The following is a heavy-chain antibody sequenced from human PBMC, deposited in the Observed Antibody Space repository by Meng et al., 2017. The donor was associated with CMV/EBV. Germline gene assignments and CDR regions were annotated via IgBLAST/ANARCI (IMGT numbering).Heavy chain of an antibody. CDR2: IKKDGSEK. D-gene: IGHD4-17*01. Sequence: DLVESGGGLVQPGGSLRLACAASGLTISNYWMSWVRQAPGKGLEWVANIKKDGSEKYYVDSVKGRFSISRDNADNSLYLQMNNLRAEDTAVYYCRLGHYSQDWGQGTLVTVSS. J-gene: IGHJ4*02. CDR3: RLGHYSQD. V-gene: IGHV3-7*02. CDR1: GLTISNYW.